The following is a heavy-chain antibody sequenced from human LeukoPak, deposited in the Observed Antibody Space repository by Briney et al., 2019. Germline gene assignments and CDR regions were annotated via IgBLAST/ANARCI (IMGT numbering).Heavy chain of an antibody. D-gene: IGHD2-2*01. CDR1: GGTFSSYA. V-gene: IGHV1-69*05. J-gene: IGHJ5*02. CDR2: IIPIFGTA. CDR3: ARDRRCSSTSCYGLFDP. Sequence: SVKVSCKASGGTFSSYAISWVRQAPGQGLERMGGIIPIFGTANYAQKFQGRVTITTDESTSTAYMELSSLRSEDTAVYYCARDRRCSSTSCYGLFDPWGQGTLVTVSS.